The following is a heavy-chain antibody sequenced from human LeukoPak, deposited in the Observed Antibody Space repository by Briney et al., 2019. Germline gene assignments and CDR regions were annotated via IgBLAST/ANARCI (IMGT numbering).Heavy chain of an antibody. Sequence: ASVKVSCKASGYTFTSYDINWVRQAPGQGLEWMGWISAYNGNTNYAQKLQGRVTMTTDTSTSTAYMELRSLRSDDTAVYYCARDRRGSYSSGGGGGVGNYWGQGTLVTVSS. CDR3: ARDRRGSYSSGGGGGVGNY. CDR1: GYTFTSYD. V-gene: IGHV1-18*01. D-gene: IGHD6-25*01. J-gene: IGHJ4*02. CDR2: ISAYNGNT.